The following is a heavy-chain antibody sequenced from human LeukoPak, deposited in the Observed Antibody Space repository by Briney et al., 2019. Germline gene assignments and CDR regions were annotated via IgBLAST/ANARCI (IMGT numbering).Heavy chain of an antibody. D-gene: IGHD6-13*01. CDR2: INHSGST. CDR3: AKAQHSSIWGYLDY. V-gene: IGHV4-34*01. Sequence: SETLSLTCAVYGGSFSGYYWSWIRQPPGKGLEWIGEINHSGSTNYNPSLKSRVTISVDTSKNQFSLKLSSVTAEDTAVFYCAKAQHSSIWGYLDYWGQGTLVTVSS. CDR1: GGSFSGYY. J-gene: IGHJ4*02.